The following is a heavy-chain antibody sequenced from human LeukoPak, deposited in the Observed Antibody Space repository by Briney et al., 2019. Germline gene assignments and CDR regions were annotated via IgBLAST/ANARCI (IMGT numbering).Heavy chain of an antibody. V-gene: IGHV1-2*02. Sequence: GASVKVSCKASGYTFTGYYMHWVRQAPGQGLEWMGWINPNSGGTNYAQKFQGRVTMTRDTSISTAYMELSRLRSDDTAVYYCARVGGTTVTTSDYYYYMDVWGKGTTVTVSS. J-gene: IGHJ6*03. CDR1: GYTFTGYY. CDR2: INPNSGGT. CDR3: ARVGGTTVTTSDYYYYMDV. D-gene: IGHD4-17*01.